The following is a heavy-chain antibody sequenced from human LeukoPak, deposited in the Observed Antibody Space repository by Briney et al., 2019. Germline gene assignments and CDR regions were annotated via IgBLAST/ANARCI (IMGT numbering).Heavy chain of an antibody. Sequence: GGSLRLSCAASGFTFSSYSMNWVRQAPGKGLEWVSSISSSSSYIYYADSVKGRFTISRDNAKNSLYLQMNSLRAEDTAVYYWARGEGVVVVTAIRDFDYWGQGTLVTVSS. CDR1: GFTFSSYS. CDR2: ISSSSSYI. CDR3: ARGEGVVVVTAIRDFDY. J-gene: IGHJ4*02. D-gene: IGHD2-21*02. V-gene: IGHV3-21*01.